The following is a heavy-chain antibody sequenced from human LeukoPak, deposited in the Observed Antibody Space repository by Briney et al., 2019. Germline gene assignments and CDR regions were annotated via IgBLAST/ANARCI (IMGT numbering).Heavy chain of an antibody. V-gene: IGHV3-72*01. CDR1: GFSIIDHR. D-gene: IGHD6-13*01. CDR2: SATTKPNSCTT. Sequence: GGSLRLSCAGAGFSIIDHRMDWVRQAPGEGLEWIGRSATTKPNSCTTQYAASVRGRFTISRDDPQNSLYLLLNSLKPEDTAVHFCVRVVTTGSGWYHFDTWGLGTLVTVSS. J-gene: IGHJ4*02. CDR3: VRVVTTGSGWYHFDT.